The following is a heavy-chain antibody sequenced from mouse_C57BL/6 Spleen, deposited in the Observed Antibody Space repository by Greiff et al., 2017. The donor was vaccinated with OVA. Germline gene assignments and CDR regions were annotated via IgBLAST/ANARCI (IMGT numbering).Heavy chain of an antibody. CDR3: ARGETYYSNP. J-gene: IGHJ1*03. D-gene: IGHD2-5*01. Sequence: QVQLQQPGAELVKPGASVKMSCKASGYTFTSYWITWVKQRPGQGLEWIGDIYPGSGSTNYNEKFKSKATLTVDTSSSAAYMQLSSLTSEDSAVYYCARGETYYSNPWGTGTTVTVSS. V-gene: IGHV1-55*01. CDR2: IYPGSGST. CDR1: GYTFTSYW.